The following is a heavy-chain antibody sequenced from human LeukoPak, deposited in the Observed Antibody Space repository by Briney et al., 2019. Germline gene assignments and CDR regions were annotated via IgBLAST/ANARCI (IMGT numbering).Heavy chain of an antibody. CDR2: IYPGDSDT. Sequence: GESLKISCKGSGYIFANYWIGLVRQMPGKGLEFMGIIYPGDSDTRYSPSFQGQVTISADKSSSTAYLQWSGLKASDTAIYYCARLYSSYGSGHFDYWGQGTLVTVSS. D-gene: IGHD3-3*01. V-gene: IGHV5-51*01. CDR3: ARLYSSYGSGHFDY. CDR1: GYIFANYW. J-gene: IGHJ4*02.